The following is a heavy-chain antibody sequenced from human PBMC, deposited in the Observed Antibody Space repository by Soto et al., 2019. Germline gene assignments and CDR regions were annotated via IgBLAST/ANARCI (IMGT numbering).Heavy chain of an antibody. CDR2: ISGSGGST. CDR3: AKVSSGWYYYYYYYGMDV. J-gene: IGHJ6*02. V-gene: IGHV3-23*01. D-gene: IGHD6-19*01. Sequence: GRSLRLSCAASGFTFSSYAMSWVRQAPGKGLEWVSAISGSGGSTYYADSVKGRFTISRDNSKNTLYLQMNSLRAEDTAVYYCAKVSSGWYYYYYYYGMDVWGQGTTVTVAS. CDR1: GFTFSSYA.